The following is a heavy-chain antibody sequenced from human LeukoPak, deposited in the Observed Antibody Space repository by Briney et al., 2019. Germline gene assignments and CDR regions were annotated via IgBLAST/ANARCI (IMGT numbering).Heavy chain of an antibody. Sequence: GESLKISCKGSGYSFTSYWIDWVRQMPGKGLEWMGIIYPGDSNTRHSPSFQGQVTISADKSISTAYLQWSSLKASDTAMYYCARVPSNGWPYYFDYWGQGTLVTVSS. V-gene: IGHV5-51*01. CDR1: GYSFTSYW. J-gene: IGHJ4*02. CDR3: ARVPSNGWPYYFDY. D-gene: IGHD6-19*01. CDR2: IYPGDSNT.